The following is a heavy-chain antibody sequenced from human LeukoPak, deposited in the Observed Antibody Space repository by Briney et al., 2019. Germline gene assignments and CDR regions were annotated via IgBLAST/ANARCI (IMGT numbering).Heavy chain of an antibody. V-gene: IGHV3-30*18. D-gene: IGHD3-10*01. J-gene: IGHJ4*02. Sequence: GRSLRLSCAASGFTFSDYGMHWVRQAPGKGLEWVTVISNEGRVQYYADSVKGRFTISRDNAKNSLYLQMNSLRAEDTALYYCAKDEGGSGSYYNGGSYFDYWGQGTLVTVSS. CDR1: GFTFSDYG. CDR3: AKDEGGSGSYYNGGSYFDY. CDR2: ISNEGRVQ.